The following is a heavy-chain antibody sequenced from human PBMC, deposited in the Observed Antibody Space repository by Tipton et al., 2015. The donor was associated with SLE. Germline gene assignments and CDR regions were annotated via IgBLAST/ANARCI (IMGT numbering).Heavy chain of an antibody. V-gene: IGHV3-33*08. J-gene: IGHJ6*02. Sequence: SLRLSCAASGFTFSTYVMHWVRQAPGRGLEWVAVISWNSGKKEYAASVKGRFTISRDNAKKSLYLQMNSLRVEDTAVYYCARAKDMLTGYSSMDVWGQGTTVSVSS. D-gene: IGHD3-9*01. CDR1: GFTFSTYV. CDR2: ISWNSGKK. CDR3: ARAKDMLTGYSSMDV.